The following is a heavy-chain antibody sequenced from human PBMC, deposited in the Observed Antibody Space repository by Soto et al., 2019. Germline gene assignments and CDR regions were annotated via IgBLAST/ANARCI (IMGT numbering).Heavy chain of an antibody. D-gene: IGHD3-16*01. CDR1: GGSISSDNW. J-gene: IGHJ6*02. V-gene: IGHV4-4*02. Sequence: PSETLSLTYAVSGGSISSDNWWSWFRQPPGMGLEWIGEIFHSGSTNYNPSLKSRVTISADTSKKQLSLKLTSVTAADTAVYYCARWPFGYCALDVWGQGTTVTVPS. CDR3: ARWPFGYCALDV. CDR2: IFHSGST.